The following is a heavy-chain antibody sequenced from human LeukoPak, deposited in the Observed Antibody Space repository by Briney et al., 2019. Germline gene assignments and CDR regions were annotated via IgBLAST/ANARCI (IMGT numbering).Heavy chain of an antibody. V-gene: IGHV1-46*01. J-gene: IGHJ4*02. CDR1: GYTFTSYY. CDR2: INPSGGST. Sequence: GASVKVSCKASGYTFTSYYMHWVRQAPGQGLEWMGIINPSGGSTSYAQKFQGRVTMTRDMSTSTVYMELSSLRSEDTAVYYCARDILATIQVLGGSFDYWGQGTLVTVSS. CDR3: ARDILATIQVLGGSFDY. D-gene: IGHD5-24*01.